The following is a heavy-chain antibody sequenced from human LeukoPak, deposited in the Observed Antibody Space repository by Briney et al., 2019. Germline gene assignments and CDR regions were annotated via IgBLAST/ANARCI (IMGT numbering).Heavy chain of an antibody. CDR3: ARGAQIDYDFWSGYSNYYFDY. CDR2: INHSGST. D-gene: IGHD3-3*01. CDR1: GGSSSGYY. V-gene: IGHV4-34*01. Sequence: TSETLSLTCAVYGGSSSGYYWSWIRQPPGKGLEWIGEINHSGSTNYNPSLKSRVTISVDTSKNQFSLKLSSVTAADTAVYYCARGAQIDYDFWSGYSNYYFDYWGQGTLVTVSS. J-gene: IGHJ4*02.